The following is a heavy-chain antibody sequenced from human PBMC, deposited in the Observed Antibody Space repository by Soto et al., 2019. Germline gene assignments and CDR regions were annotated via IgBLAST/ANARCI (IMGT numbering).Heavy chain of an antibody. D-gene: IGHD1-26*01. CDR1: GYTLTELS. V-gene: IGHV1-24*01. CDR2: FDPEDGET. CDR3: ATVGRWELTNYYYYYGMDV. J-gene: IGHJ6*02. Sequence: ASVKVSCKVSGYTLTELSMHWVRQAPGKGLEWMGGFDPEDGETIYAQKFQGRVTMTEDTSTDTAYMELSSLRSEDTAVYYCATVGRWELTNYYYYYGMDVWGQGTTVTVSS.